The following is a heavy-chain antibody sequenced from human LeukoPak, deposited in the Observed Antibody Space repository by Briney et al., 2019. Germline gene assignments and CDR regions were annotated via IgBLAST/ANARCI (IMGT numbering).Heavy chain of an antibody. CDR1: GGSISSSSYY. D-gene: IGHD5-18*01. Sequence: SETLSLTCTVSGGSISSSSYYWGWIRQPPGKELEWIGSIYYSGSTYYNPSLKSRVTISVDTSKNQFSLKLSSVTAADTAVYYCARDRVQLWLRYYYGMDVWGQGTTVTVSS. J-gene: IGHJ6*02. CDR3: ARDRVQLWLRYYYGMDV. V-gene: IGHV4-39*07. CDR2: IYYSGST.